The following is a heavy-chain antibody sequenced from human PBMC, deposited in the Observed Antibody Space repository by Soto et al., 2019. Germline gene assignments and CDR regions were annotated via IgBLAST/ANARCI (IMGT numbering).Heavy chain of an antibody. D-gene: IGHD3-10*01. J-gene: IGHJ4*02. CDR2: ISTSGDYT. Sequence: GGSLRLSCAVSGSTFNDYLSWIRQSPGRGLEWVSYISTSGDYTQYADSVQGRVTISRDNAKSSLYLQMNSLKAEDTAVYFCATTRGRGPAGYFVDWGQGTLVTVSS. CDR1: GSTFNDYL. CDR3: ATTRGRGPAGYFVD. V-gene: IGHV3-11*03.